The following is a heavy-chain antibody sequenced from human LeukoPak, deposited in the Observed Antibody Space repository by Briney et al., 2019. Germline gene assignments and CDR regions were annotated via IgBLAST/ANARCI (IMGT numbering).Heavy chain of an antibody. J-gene: IGHJ6*03. Sequence: GGSLRLSCAASGFTFSSYAMSWVRQAPGKGLEWVSGIIDSGESTYYANFAKGRFTISRDNSNNTLYLQMNGQKAEDTGEYYCAKLGGRDLNNYSVSVFGKGTPVALS. CDR2: IIDSGEST. D-gene: IGHD3-16*01. CDR1: GFTFSSYA. CDR3: AKLGGRDLNNYSVSV. V-gene: IGHV3-23*01.